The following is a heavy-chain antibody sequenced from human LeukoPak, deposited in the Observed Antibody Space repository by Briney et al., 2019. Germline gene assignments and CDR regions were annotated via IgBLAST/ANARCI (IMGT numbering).Heavy chain of an antibody. CDR2: IRGGAFSGAT. CDR1: GFTFRDYG. J-gene: IGHJ4*02. D-gene: IGHD1-1*01. V-gene: IGHV3-49*04. CDR3: SRGGRLPDY. Sequence: GRSLRLSCTTSGFTFRDYGVNWVRQAPGKGLEWVGLIRGGAFSGATEYAASVKGRFTVSRDDSKSIAYLQMNSLQNEDTAVYYCSRGGRLPDYWGQGTLVTVSS.